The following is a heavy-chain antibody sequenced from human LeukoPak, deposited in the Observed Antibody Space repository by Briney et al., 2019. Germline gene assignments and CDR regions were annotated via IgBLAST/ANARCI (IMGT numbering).Heavy chain of an antibody. Sequence: ASVKVPCKASGYTFSGYYMHWVRRDPGQGFEWMGRIESNSGGTNYAQNFQGRVTMTRDTPISTVYMELISLRSDDTAVYYCAREMNYDDYRTSDYWGQGTLVTVSS. V-gene: IGHV1-2*02. D-gene: IGHD4-17*01. J-gene: IGHJ4*02. CDR1: GYTFSGYY. CDR2: IESNSGGT. CDR3: AREMNYDDYRTSDY.